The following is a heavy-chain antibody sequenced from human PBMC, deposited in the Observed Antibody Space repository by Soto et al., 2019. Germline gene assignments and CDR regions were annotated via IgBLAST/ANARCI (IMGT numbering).Heavy chain of an antibody. Sequence: QVQLQESGPGLVKPSQTLSLTCTVSGDSISSINNYWSWIRQPPGEGLEWIGFISYSGTTSYSPPLKSRVAISLDTSKNQFSLSLNFVTAADTAVYYCARGRGYSYGLDPWGQGSLVTVSS. J-gene: IGHJ5*02. CDR3: ARGRGYSYGLDP. V-gene: IGHV4-30-4*01. D-gene: IGHD5-18*01. CDR2: ISYSGTT. CDR1: GDSISSINNY.